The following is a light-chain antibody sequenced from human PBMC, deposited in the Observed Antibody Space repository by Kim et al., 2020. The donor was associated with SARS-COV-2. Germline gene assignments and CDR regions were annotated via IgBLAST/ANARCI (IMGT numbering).Light chain of an antibody. CDR3: QERSNWPLVT. CDR1: QSVTIY. CDR2: DAS. V-gene: IGKV3-11*01. Sequence: SPGERATLSCSASQSVTIYLAWYQQKPGQAPRLLIYDASNRATGIPARFSGSGSGTDFTLTISSLEPEDFAIYYCQERSNWPLVTFGQGTRLEIK. J-gene: IGKJ5*01.